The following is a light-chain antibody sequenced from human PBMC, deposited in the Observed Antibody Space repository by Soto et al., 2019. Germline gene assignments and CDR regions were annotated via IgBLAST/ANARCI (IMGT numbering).Light chain of an antibody. CDR3: HSYTNSSAVV. CDR1: RDDIGAYDY. J-gene: IGLJ2*01. Sequence: QSALTQPASESGSAGQALTISCAGTRDDIGAYDYVSWYQQHPGYAPKLLVYEVTNRPSGVSDRFSGSKSGNTASLTISGLQAEDEADYYCHSYTNSSAVVFGGGTKVTVL. V-gene: IGLV2-14*01. CDR2: EVT.